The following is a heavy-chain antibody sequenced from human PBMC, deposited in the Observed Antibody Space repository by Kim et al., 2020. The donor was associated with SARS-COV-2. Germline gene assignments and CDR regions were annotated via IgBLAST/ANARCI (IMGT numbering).Heavy chain of an antibody. Sequence: GGSLRLSCAASGFTFSSYAMHWVRQAPGKGLEWVAVISYDGSNKYYADSVKGRFTISRDNSKNTLYLQMNSLRAEDTAVYYCARALEGAGGHPLDYWGQGTLVTVSS. D-gene: IGHD2-8*02. V-gene: IGHV3-30*04. CDR3: ARALEGAGGHPLDY. CDR2: ISYDGSNK. J-gene: IGHJ4*02. CDR1: GFTFSSYA.